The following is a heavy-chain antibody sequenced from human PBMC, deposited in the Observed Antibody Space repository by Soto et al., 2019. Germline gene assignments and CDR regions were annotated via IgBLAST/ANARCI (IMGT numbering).Heavy chain of an antibody. Sequence: PSETLYLTCSVSGYSVSSSDYYWAWIRQPPGKGLEWIGRMFYSGLTYYNPSLKSRVTLSVDTSKNHFSVRLNSVTAADTAVYYCAPLTVSLSGPYGIHVWGQGTTGT. CDR3: APLTVSLSGPYGIHV. D-gene: IGHD2-15*01. CDR1: GYSVSSSDYY. CDR2: MFYSGLT. V-gene: IGHV4-39*01. J-gene: IGHJ6*02.